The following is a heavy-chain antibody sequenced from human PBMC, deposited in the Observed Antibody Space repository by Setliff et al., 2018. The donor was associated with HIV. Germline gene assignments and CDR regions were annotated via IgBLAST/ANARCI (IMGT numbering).Heavy chain of an antibody. CDR2: IKQDGSEK. CDR1: GFTFSSYW. J-gene: IGHJ6*03. V-gene: IGHV3-7*01. CDR3: ARERRVEVITGYYYYYMDV. D-gene: IGHD3-22*01. Sequence: SCAASGFTFSSYWMSWVRQAPGKGLEWVANIKQDGSEKYYVDSVKGRFTISRDNAKNSLYLQMNSLRAEDTAVYYCARERRVEVITGYYYYYMDVWGKGTTVTVSS.